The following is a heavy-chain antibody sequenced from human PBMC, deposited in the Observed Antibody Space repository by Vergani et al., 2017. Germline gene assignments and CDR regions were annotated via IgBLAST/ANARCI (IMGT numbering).Heavy chain of an antibody. CDR1: GYTFTGYY. Sequence: QVQLVQSGAEVKKPGASVKVSCKASGYTFTGYYMHWVRQAPGQGLEWMGWINPNSGGTNYAQKFQGRVTITADESTSTVYMELSSLRSEDTAVYYCASNFVDTAMAKGMDVWGQGTTVTVSS. V-gene: IGHV1-2*02. J-gene: IGHJ6*02. D-gene: IGHD5-18*01. CDR2: INPNSGGT. CDR3: ASNFVDTAMAKGMDV.